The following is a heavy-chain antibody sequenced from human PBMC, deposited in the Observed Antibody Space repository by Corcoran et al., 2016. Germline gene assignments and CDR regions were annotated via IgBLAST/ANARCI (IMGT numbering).Heavy chain of an antibody. J-gene: IGHJ4*02. CDR2: INHSGST. CDR3: ARLHYDMYFDY. Sequence: QVQLQQWGAGLLKPSETLSLTCAVYGGSFSGYYWSWIRQPPGKGLEWIGEINHSGSTNYNPSLKSRVTISVDTSKNQFSLKLSSVTAADTAVYYCARLHYDMYFDYWGQGTLVTVSS. V-gene: IGHV4-34*01. D-gene: IGHD3-9*01. CDR1: GGSFSGYY.